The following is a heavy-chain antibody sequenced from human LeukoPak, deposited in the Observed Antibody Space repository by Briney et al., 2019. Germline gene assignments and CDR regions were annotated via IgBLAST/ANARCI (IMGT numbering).Heavy chain of an antibody. J-gene: IGHJ6*02. CDR2: INDSGRRT. CDR1: GFIFSTYR. Sequence: GGSLGLSCAASGFIFSTYRKSWVRQAPGKGLEWVSLINDSGRRTYYADSVKGRFTVSRDNSKYTLYLQMNSLRVEDTAVYYCASSTYNYDYALDVWGQGTTVTVSS. D-gene: IGHD5-24*01. V-gene: IGHV3-23*01. CDR3: ASSTYNYDYALDV.